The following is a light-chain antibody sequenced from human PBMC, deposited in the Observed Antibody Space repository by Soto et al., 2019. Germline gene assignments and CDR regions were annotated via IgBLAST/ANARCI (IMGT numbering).Light chain of an antibody. J-gene: IGLJ1*01. CDR3: SSYTSSTLYV. CDR1: SSDVGGYNY. V-gene: IGLV2-14*01. Sequence: HSELTQAASVSGSPGQSITISCTGTSSDVGGYNYVSWYQQHPGKAPKLMIYDVSNRPSGVSNRFSGSKSGNTASLTISGLQAEDEADYYCSSYTSSTLYVFGTGTKVTVL. CDR2: DVS.